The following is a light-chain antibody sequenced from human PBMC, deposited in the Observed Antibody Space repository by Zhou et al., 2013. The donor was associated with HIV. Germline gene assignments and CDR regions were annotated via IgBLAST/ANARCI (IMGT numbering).Light chain of an antibody. Sequence: EIVLTQSPATLSLSPGERATLSCRASQSVSSYLAWYQQKPGQAPRLLIYGAANRATGIPDRFSGSGSGTDFSLTISRLEPEDFAVYYCQQYGRAPWTFGQGTKVEIK. CDR3: QQYGRAPWT. CDR2: GAA. CDR1: QSVSSY. J-gene: IGKJ1*01. V-gene: IGKV3-20*01.